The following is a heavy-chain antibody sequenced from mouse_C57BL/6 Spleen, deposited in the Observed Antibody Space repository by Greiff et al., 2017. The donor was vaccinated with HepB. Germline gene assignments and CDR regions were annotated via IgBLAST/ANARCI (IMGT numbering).Heavy chain of an antibody. CDR1: GFSFNTYA. CDR3: VRWGLRRDWYFDV. D-gene: IGHD2-4*01. J-gene: IGHJ1*03. CDR2: IRSKSNNYAT. V-gene: IGHV10-1*01. Sequence: EVKLVESGGGLVQPKGSLKLSCAASGFSFNTYAMNWVRQAPGKGLEWVARIRSKSNNYATYYADSVKDRFTISRDDSESMLYLQMNNLKTEDTAMYYCVRWGLRRDWYFDVWGTGTTVTVSS.